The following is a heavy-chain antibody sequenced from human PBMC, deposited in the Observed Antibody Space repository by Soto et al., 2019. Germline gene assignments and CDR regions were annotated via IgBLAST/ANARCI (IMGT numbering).Heavy chain of an antibody. Sequence: QVQLVQSGAEVKKPGSSVKVSCKASGGTFSSYTISWVRQAPGQGLEWMGRIIPILGIANYAQKFQGGVPITADKSTSTAYRELSSLRSEDTAVYYCAGEEYYYGSGAFFDYWGQGTLVTVSS. CDR3: AGEEYYYGSGAFFDY. V-gene: IGHV1-69*08. CDR2: IIPILGIA. CDR1: GGTFSSYT. J-gene: IGHJ4*02. D-gene: IGHD3-10*01.